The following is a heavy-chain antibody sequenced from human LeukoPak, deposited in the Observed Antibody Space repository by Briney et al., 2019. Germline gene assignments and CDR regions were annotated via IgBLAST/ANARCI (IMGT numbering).Heavy chain of an antibody. D-gene: IGHD5-18*01. CDR3: ARCGYSYYYLLADYDYYMDV. V-gene: IGHV3-48*04. Sequence: GGSLRLSCAASGFTFSSYSMNWVRQAPGKGLEWVSSISGSSGTTIYYADSVKGRFTISRDNAKNSLYLQMNSLRAEDTAVYYCARCGYSYYYLLADYDYYMDVWGKGTTVTVSS. J-gene: IGHJ6*03. CDR2: ISGSSGTTI. CDR1: GFTFSSYS.